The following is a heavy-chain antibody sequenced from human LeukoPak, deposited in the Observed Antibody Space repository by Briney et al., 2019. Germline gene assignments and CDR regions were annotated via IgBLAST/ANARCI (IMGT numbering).Heavy chain of an antibody. D-gene: IGHD6-19*01. Sequence: SETLSLTCTVSGGSISSYYWSWIRPPPGKGLEWIGYIYYSGSTNYNPSLKSRVTISVNTSKNRFSLKLSSVTAADPAVYYCARVGSIAVAGDFDYWGQGTLVTVSS. V-gene: IGHV4-59*01. CDR3: ARVGSIAVAGDFDY. CDR2: IYYSGST. CDR1: GGSISSYY. J-gene: IGHJ4*02.